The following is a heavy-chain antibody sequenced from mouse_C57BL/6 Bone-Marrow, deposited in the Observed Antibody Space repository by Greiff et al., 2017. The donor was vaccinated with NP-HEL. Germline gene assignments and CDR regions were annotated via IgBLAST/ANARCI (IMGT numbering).Heavy chain of an antibody. CDR1: GYTFTDYE. CDR2: IDPETGGT. Sequence: QVQLQQSGAELVRPGASVTLSCKASGYTFTDYEMHWVKQTPVHGLEWIGSIDPETGGTAYNQKFKGKAILTADKSSSTAYMELRSLTSEDSAVYDGTTVVAKVNYWGQGTTLTVSS. V-gene: IGHV1-15*01. CDR3: TTVVAKVNY. D-gene: IGHD1-1*01. J-gene: IGHJ2*01.